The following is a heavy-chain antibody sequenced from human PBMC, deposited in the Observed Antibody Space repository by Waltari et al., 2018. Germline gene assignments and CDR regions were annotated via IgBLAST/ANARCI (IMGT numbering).Heavy chain of an antibody. CDR3: ARVYYDSSGYYFNFDY. J-gene: IGHJ4*02. V-gene: IGHV4-59*11. CDR1: GGSISSHY. CDR2: IYYSGST. D-gene: IGHD3-22*01. Sequence: QVQLQESGPGLVKPSETLSLTCTVSGGSISSHYWSWIRQPPGKGLEWIWYIYYSGSTNYNPSLKSRVTISVDTSKNQFSLKLSSVTAADTAVYYCARVYYDSSGYYFNFDYWGQGTLVTVSS.